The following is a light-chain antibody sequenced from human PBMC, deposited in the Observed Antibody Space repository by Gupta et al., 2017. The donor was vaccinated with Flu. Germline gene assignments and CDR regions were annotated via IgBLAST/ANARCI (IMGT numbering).Light chain of an antibody. CDR2: WAS. Sequence: DIVMTHAPASLAVSLGERAAIQCKPSQSVRYSSNNNDYLAWYQQKPGQSPRLVVYWASTRESGVPDRFSGIGSGTDFTLTISRVQAEDAASYYCQQDDSLPWTFGEGTKVEIK. CDR3: QQDDSLPWT. J-gene: IGKJ1*01. CDR1: QSVRYSSNNNDY. V-gene: IGKV4-1*01.